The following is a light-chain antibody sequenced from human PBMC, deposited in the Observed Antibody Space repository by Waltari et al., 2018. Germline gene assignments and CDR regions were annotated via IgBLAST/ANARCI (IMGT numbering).Light chain of an antibody. V-gene: IGKV3-20*01. CDR3: QHHFRLPAT. CDR1: QNIGHY. J-gene: IGKJ1*01. Sequence: IVLTQSPGTLSLSPGGSATLSCRASQNIGHYLAWYHQKPGQAPRRLIYASSTRAAGIPDRFSGSGSGADFSLTITRLEPDDFAVYYCQHHFRLPATFGQGTKV. CDR2: ASS.